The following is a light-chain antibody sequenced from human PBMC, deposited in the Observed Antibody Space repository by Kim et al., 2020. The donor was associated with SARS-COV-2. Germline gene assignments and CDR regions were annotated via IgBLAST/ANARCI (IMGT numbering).Light chain of an antibody. CDR1: KLGDKY. J-gene: IGLJ1*01. CDR2: QDS. Sequence: SESPGQTASITCSGDKLGDKYACWYQQKPGQSPVLVIYQDSKRPSGIPERFSGSNSGNTATLTISGTQAMDEADYYCQAWDSSIYVFGTGTKVTVL. CDR3: QAWDSSIYV. V-gene: IGLV3-1*01.